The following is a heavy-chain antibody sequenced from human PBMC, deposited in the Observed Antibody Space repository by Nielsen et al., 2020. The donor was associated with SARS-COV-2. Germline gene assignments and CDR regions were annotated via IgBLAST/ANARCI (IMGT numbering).Heavy chain of an antibody. Sequence: ASVEVSCKASGYTFTSYAMHWVRQAPGQRLEWMGWINAGNGNTKYSQKFQGRVTITRDTSASTAYMELSSLRSEDTAVYYRAREPGYSSSWYGAGAFDYWGQGTLVTVSS. V-gene: IGHV1-3*01. J-gene: IGHJ4*02. CDR2: INAGNGNT. CDR1: GYTFTSYA. CDR3: AREPGYSSSWYGAGAFDY. D-gene: IGHD6-13*01.